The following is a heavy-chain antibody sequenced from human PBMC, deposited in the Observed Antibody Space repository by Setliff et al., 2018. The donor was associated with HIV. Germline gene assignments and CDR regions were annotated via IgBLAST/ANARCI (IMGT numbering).Heavy chain of an antibody. CDR1: GFTFSSYD. CDR2: IGTIDDT. J-gene: IGHJ6*03. D-gene: IGHD5-12*01. CDR3: ARISVASRYNSDMDV. Sequence: GGSLRLSCAASGFTFSSYDMHWVRQAAGKGLEWVPAIGTIDDTYYSDSVKGRFTISRDTSKNTLFLQINSLRPEDTAVYYCARISVASRYNSDMDVWGKGTTVTVSS. V-gene: IGHV3-13*01.